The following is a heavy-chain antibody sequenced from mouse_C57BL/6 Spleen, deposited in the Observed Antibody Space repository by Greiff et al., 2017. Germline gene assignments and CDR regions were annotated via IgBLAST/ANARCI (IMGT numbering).Heavy chain of an antibody. CDR3: ARKGDYGREDWYFDV. CDR2: IYPSDSET. CDR1: GYTFTSYW. D-gene: IGHD1-1*01. V-gene: IGHV1-61*01. J-gene: IGHJ1*03. Sequence: QVQLQQPGAELVRPGSSVKLSCKASGYTFTSYWMDWVKQRPGQGLEWIGNIYPSDSETHYNQKFKDKATLTVDKSSSTAYMQLSSLTSEDSAVYYCARKGDYGREDWYFDVWGTGTTVTVSS.